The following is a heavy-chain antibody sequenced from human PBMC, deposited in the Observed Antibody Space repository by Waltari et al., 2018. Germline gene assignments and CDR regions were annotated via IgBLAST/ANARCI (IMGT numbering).Heavy chain of an antibody. V-gene: IGHV1-2*02. CDR3: SRDRTQDSYFQY. J-gene: IGHJ4*02. Sequence: HWVLQAPGKGFEWMSWVNPKSGHTNAAQKLQGMVSMSYDTARITAYMELTGLTYDDTAVYYCSRDRTQDSYFQYWGQGTMVTVSS. CDR2: VNPKSGHT.